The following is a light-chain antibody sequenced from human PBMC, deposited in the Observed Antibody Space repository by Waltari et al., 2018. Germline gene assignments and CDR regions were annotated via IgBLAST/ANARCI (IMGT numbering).Light chain of an antibody. Sequence: QSALTQPPSPSGSPAQSVTISCTGTSSDIGAYNYVSWYQMHPGKAPKLLIYEVSNGPSGVPDRFSGSKSGNTASLTVSGLQAEDEAEYFCASYAGNNNYVFGSGTKVTVL. CDR1: SSDIGAYNY. J-gene: IGLJ1*01. CDR3: ASYAGNNNYV. V-gene: IGLV2-8*01. CDR2: EVS.